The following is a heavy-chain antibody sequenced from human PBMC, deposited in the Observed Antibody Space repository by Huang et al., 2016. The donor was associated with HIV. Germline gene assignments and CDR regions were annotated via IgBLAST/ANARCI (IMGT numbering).Heavy chain of an antibody. D-gene: IGHD3-3*01. CDR1: GDSIRSGGYY. CDR2: IDYIGSS. J-gene: IGHJ4*02. Sequence: QVQLQESGPGLVKPSQTLSLTCTVSGDSIRSGGYYWTWIRQSPAKGLGGIGYIDYIGSSDYNPSLKSRVSISIDAFKNRVSLKLKSVTVADTAVYYCARAPATHSVFFYWGQGTLVTVSA. V-gene: IGHV4-30-4*08. CDR3: ARAPATHSVFFY.